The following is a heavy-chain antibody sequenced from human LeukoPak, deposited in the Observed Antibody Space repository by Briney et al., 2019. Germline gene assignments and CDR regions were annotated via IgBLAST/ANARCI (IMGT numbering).Heavy chain of an antibody. CDR2: IYYSGST. CDR3: ARERPEPYSSSWYAGGPYYYYYYMDV. Sequence: PSETLSLTCTVSGGSISSYFWSWIRQPPGKGLEWIGYIYYSGSTNYNPSLKSRVTISVDTSKNQFSLKLRSVTAADTAVYYCARERPEPYSSSWYAGGPYYYYYYMDVWGKGTTVTVSS. V-gene: IGHV4-59*01. J-gene: IGHJ6*03. CDR1: GGSISSYF. D-gene: IGHD6-13*01.